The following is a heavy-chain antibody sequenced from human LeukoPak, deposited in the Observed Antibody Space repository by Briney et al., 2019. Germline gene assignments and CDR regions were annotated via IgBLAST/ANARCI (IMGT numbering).Heavy chain of an antibody. V-gene: IGHV4-61*02. CDR3: ARAVAGTRDY. D-gene: IGHD6-19*01. CDR1: GGSISSGSYY. Sequence: SETLSLTCTVSGGSISSGSYYWSWIRQPAGKGLEWIGRIYTSGSTNYNPSLKSRVTISLDTSKNQFSLKLSSVTAADTAVYYCARAVAGTRDYWGQGTLVTVSS. J-gene: IGHJ4*02. CDR2: IYTSGST.